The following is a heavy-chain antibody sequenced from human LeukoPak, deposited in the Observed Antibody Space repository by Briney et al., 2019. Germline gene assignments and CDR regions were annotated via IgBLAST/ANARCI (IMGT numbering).Heavy chain of an antibody. CDR3: ARFRDDYVWGSRNWFDP. Sequence: SETLSLTCAVHGGSFSGYYWSWIRQPTGKGLEWIGEINHSGSTNYNPSLKSRVTISVDTSKNQFSLKPSSVTAADTAVYYCARFRDDYVWGSRNWFDPWGQGTLVTVSS. CDR2: INHSGST. J-gene: IGHJ5*02. V-gene: IGHV4-34*01. CDR1: GGSFSGYY. D-gene: IGHD3-16*01.